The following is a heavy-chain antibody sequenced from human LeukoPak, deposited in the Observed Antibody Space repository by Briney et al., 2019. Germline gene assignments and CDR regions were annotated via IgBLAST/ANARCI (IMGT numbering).Heavy chain of an antibody. J-gene: IGHJ4*02. CDR1: GGSLSGNY. Sequence: SETLSLTCAVSGGSLSGNYWSWIRQPPGKGLEWIGEINHSGRTKYNPSLKSRVTISVDRSKNQFSLKLSSVTAADTAVYYCASGRYIDYWGQGTLVTVSS. D-gene: IGHD3-9*01. CDR2: INHSGRT. CDR3: ASGRYIDY. V-gene: IGHV4-34*01.